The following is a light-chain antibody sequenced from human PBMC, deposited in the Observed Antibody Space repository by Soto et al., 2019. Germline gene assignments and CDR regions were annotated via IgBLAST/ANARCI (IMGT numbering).Light chain of an antibody. CDR1: QNVRTY. CDR2: DAS. Sequence: EVVLTQSPATLSLSPGERATLSCRASQNVRTYLAWYQHKPSQAPRLLIYDASNRATGVPARFSGSGSGTDFTLTISSLEPEDFAVYYCQQRNDWPPITFGPGTRVDIK. J-gene: IGKJ3*01. CDR3: QQRNDWPPIT. V-gene: IGKV3-11*01.